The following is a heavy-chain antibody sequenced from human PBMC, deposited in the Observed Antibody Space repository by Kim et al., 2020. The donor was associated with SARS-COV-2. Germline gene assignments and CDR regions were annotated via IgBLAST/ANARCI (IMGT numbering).Heavy chain of an antibody. Sequence: GGSLRLSCAASGFTFDDYAMHWVRQAPGKGLEWVSGISWNSGSIGYAESVKGRLTISKDNAKNSLYLQMNSLRAEDTALYYCAKDRTRLRSDFWSRIGYLDYSGQGTLVTVSS. V-gene: IGHV3-9*01. CDR3: AKDRTRLRSDFWSRIGYLDY. D-gene: IGHD3-3*01. CDR2: ISWNSGSI. CDR1: GFTFDDYA. J-gene: IGHJ4*02.